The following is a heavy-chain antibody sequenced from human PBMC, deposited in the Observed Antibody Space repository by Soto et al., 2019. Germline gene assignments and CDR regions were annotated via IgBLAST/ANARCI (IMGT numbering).Heavy chain of an antibody. CDR1: GYTLTSYY. CDR2: INPKSGGT. J-gene: IGHJ6*02. D-gene: IGHD2-8*01. CDR3: ARGDSTDCSNGVCSFFYNHDMDV. Sequence: ASVKVSCKASGYTLTSYYLHWVRQAPGQGLEWLGRINPKSGGTSTAQKFQGWVTMTTDTSISTASMELTRLTSDDTAIYYCARGDSTDCSNGVCSFFYNHDMDVWGQGTTVSV. V-gene: IGHV1-2*04.